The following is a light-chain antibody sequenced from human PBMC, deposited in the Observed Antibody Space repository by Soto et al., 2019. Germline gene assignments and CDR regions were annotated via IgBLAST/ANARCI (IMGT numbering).Light chain of an antibody. J-gene: IGKJ4*01. CDR1: QDISNY. V-gene: IGKV1-33*01. Sequence: DIQMTRSPSSLCASVGDRVTITCRASQDISNYLNWYQQKPGKAPKLLIYDASNLETGVPSRFSGSGSGTDSTFTISSLQPEDIATYYCQQYDNLPLNFGGGTK. CDR3: QQYDNLPLN. CDR2: DAS.